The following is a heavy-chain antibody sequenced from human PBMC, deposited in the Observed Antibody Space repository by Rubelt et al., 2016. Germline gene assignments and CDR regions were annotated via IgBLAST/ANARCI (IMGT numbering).Heavy chain of an antibody. CDR2: INKSGAT. D-gene: IGHD2-15*01. CDR1: GGSFSNYY. CDR3: ASRYCACGGCYFYPEYHLDY. V-gene: IGHV4-34*01. J-gene: IGHJ4*02. Sequence: QVQLQQWGAGLLKPSETLSLSCGVYGGSFSNYYWTWIRQPPGKGLEWIGDINKSGATNYNPSLKSRVTISVETSKNQFSPGLVYLTAADTAVYDCASRYCACGGCYFYPEYHLDYWGQGTLVTVSS.